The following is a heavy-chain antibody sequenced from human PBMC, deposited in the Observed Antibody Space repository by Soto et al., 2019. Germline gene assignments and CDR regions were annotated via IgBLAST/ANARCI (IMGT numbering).Heavy chain of an antibody. J-gene: IGHJ4*02. CDR3: ARVGYYYDSSGYFDY. Sequence: GSLRLSCAASGFTFSSYAMHWVRQAPGKGLEWVAVISYDGSNKYYADSVKGRFTISRDNSKNTLYLQMNSLRAEDTAVYYCARVGYYYDSSGYFDYWGQGTLVTVSS. V-gene: IGHV3-30-3*01. CDR2: ISYDGSNK. CDR1: GFTFSSYA. D-gene: IGHD3-22*01.